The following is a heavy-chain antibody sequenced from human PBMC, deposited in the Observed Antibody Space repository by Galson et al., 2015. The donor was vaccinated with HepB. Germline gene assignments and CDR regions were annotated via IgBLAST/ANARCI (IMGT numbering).Heavy chain of an antibody. CDR1: GGSFSGYY. CDR2: INHSGST. J-gene: IGHJ3*02. D-gene: IGHD6-13*01. Sequence: ETLSLTCAVYGGSFSGYYWSWIRQPPGKGLEWIGEINHSGSTNYNPSLKGRVTISVDTSKNQFSLKLSSVTAADTAVYYCARYGAIAAAGDIWGQGTMVTVSS. V-gene: IGHV4-34*01. CDR3: ARYGAIAAAGDI.